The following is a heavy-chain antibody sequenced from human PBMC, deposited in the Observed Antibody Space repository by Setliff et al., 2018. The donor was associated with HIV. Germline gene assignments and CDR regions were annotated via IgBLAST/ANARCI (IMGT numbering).Heavy chain of an antibody. Sequence: GESLKISCTASGFIFGDYAMSWVRQAPGKGLEWVGFIRSKRYGGTTEYAASVKGRFTISRDDSKSIAYLQMNSLKTEDTAVYSCTRGLVAATPPWLQSAFDIWGQGTMDTVSS. J-gene: IGHJ3*02. CDR3: TRGLVAATPPWLQSAFDI. V-gene: IGHV3-49*04. D-gene: IGHD2-15*01. CDR2: IRSKRYGGTT. CDR1: GFIFGDYA.